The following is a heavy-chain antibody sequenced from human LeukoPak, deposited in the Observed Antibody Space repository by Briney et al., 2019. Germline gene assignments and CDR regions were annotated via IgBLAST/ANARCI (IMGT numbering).Heavy chain of an antibody. CDR3: ARDASALY. CDR1: GFTVSSNY. J-gene: IGHJ4*02. V-gene: IGHV3-53*01. Sequence: PGGSLILSCAASGFTVSSNYMSWVRQAPGKGLEWVSVIYSGGSTYYADSVKGRFTISRDNARDSLYLQMNSLRDDDTSVYFCARDASALYWGRGTLVTVSS. CDR2: IYSGGST. D-gene: IGHD6-19*01.